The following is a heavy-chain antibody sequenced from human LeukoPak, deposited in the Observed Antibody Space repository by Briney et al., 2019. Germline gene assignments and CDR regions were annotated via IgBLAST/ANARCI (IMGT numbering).Heavy chain of an antibody. CDR2: ISGSGGST. CDR3: AKNEGDIVVVPAADFYFDY. J-gene: IGHJ4*02. Sequence: GGSLRLSCAASGFTFSSYAMSWVRQAPGKGLEWVSAISGSGGSTYYADSVKGRFTIYRDNSKNTLYLQMNSLRAEDTAVYYCAKNEGDIVVVPAADFYFDYWGQGTLVTVSS. V-gene: IGHV3-23*01. D-gene: IGHD2-2*01. CDR1: GFTFSSYA.